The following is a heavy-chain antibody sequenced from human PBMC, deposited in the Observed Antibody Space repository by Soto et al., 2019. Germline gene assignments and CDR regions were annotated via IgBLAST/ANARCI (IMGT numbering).Heavy chain of an antibody. V-gene: IGHV3-30*03. J-gene: IGHJ4*02. CDR1: GFTFSSYG. CDR2: ISYDGSNK. D-gene: IGHD3-16*01. Sequence: GGSLRLSCAASGFTFSSYGMHWVRQAPGKGLEWAAVISYDGSNKYYADSVKGRFTISRDNAKNSLYLQMNSLRAEDTAVYYCAREFMITFGGVSRWGQGTLVTVSS. CDR3: AREFMITFGGVSR.